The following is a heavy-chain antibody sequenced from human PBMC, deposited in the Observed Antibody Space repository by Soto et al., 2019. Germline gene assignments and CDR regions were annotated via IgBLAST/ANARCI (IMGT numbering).Heavy chain of an antibody. V-gene: IGHV3-33*01. D-gene: IGHD2-15*01. CDR2: IWYDGSNK. CDR1: GFTFSSYG. Sequence: PGGSLRLSCAASGFTFSSYGIHWVRQAPGKGLEWVAVIWYDGSNKYYADPVKGRFTISRDNSKNTLYLQMNSLRAEDTAVYYCARDAGCSGGSCYYYYYMDVWGKGTTVTVSS. J-gene: IGHJ6*03. CDR3: ARDAGCSGGSCYYYYYMDV.